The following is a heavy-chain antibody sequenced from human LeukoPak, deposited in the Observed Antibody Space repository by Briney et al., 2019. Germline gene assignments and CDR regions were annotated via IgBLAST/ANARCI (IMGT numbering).Heavy chain of an antibody. CDR2: ISYDGSNK. CDR3: ARDLYSYGDFDY. J-gene: IGHJ4*02. Sequence: PGGSLRLSCAASGFTFSSYAMHWVRQAPGKGLEWVAVISYDGSNKYYADSVKGRFTISRDNSKNTLYLQMNSLRAEDTAVYYCARDLYSYGDFDYWGQGTLVTVSS. V-gene: IGHV3-30-3*01. CDR1: GFTFSSYA. D-gene: IGHD5-18*01.